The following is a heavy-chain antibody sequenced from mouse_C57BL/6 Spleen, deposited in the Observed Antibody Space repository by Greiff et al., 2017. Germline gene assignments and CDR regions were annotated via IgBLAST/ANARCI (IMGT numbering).Heavy chain of an antibody. J-gene: IGHJ2*01. CDR1: GYTFTEYT. D-gene: IGHD1-1*01. V-gene: IGHV1-62-2*01. CDR3: ARHERDYYGSSYGDYFDY. CDR2: FYPGSGSI. Sequence: VKLMESGAELVKPGASVKLSCKASGYTFTEYTIHWVKQRSGQGLEWIGWFYPGSGSIKYNEKFKDKATLTADKSSSTVYMELSRLTSEDSAVYFCARHERDYYGSSYGDYFDYWGQGTTLTVSS.